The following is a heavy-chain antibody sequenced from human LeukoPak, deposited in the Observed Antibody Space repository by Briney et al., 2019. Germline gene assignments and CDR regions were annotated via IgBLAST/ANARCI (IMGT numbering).Heavy chain of an antibody. CDR1: GFTFSSSA. V-gene: IGHV3-23*01. J-gene: IGHJ4*02. CDR3: ATGPPFDN. CDR2: VSGSGDRI. Sequence: AGTVSLTCSASGFTFSSSALRWVRQGHGQGLEWVSAVSGSGDRIDYADPVKGRFTTSRDNSKDTLFLQMSSERAEDTAVYFCATGPPFDNWGQGTLVTVST.